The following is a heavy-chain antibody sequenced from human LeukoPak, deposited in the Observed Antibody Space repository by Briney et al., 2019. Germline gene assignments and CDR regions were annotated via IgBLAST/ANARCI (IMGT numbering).Heavy chain of an antibody. CDR2: ISYDGSYK. J-gene: IGHJ4*02. D-gene: IGHD4-17*01. CDR3: AKDSAVTTEETFDY. CDR1: GFTFSTYG. V-gene: IGHV3-30*18. Sequence: QCGGSLRLSCAVSGFTFSTYGMHWVRQAPGKGLEWVAVISYDGSYKSYVDSVRGRFTISRDNSKNTLYLQMNSLRAEDTAVYYCAKDSAVTTEETFDYWGQGTLVTVSS.